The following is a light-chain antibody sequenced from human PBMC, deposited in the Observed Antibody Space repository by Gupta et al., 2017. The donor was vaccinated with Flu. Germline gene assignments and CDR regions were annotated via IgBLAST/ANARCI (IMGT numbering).Light chain of an antibody. V-gene: IGKV3-11*01. CDR1: QTVYSY. Sequence: LATLSLSPGERATLSCRASQTVYSYLAWYQQKPGQAPRLLIYDASLRATGIPARFSGSGSETDFTLTISSLEPEDSAVYYCQQRSSWPGTFGQGTKLEIK. CDR3: QQRSSWPGT. J-gene: IGKJ2*01. CDR2: DAS.